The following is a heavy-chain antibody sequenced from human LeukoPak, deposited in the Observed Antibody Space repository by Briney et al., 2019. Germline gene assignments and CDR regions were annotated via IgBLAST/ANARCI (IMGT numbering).Heavy chain of an antibody. J-gene: IGHJ6*02. CDR1: GGTFSSYA. CDR3: ARRHYYHYYGMDL. Sequence: GASVKVSCKASGGTFSSYAISWVRQAPGQGLEWMGWINTNTGNPTYAQGLTGRFVFSLDSSVSTAYLQISSLKAEDTAVYYCARRHYYHYYGMDLWGQGTTVTVSS. V-gene: IGHV7-4-1*02. CDR2: INTNTGNP.